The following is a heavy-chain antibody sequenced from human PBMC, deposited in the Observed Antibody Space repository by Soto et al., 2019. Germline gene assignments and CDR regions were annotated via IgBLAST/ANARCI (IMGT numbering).Heavy chain of an antibody. D-gene: IGHD2-2*01. CDR3: ARCPPPPEYNWFDP. V-gene: IGHV4-34*01. CDR1: GGSFSGYY. CDR2: INHSGST. Sequence: SETLSLTCAVYGGSFSGYYWSWIRQPPGKGLEWIGEINHSGSTNYNPSLKSRVTISVDTSKNQFSLKLSSVTAADTAVYYCARCPPPPEYNWFDPWGQGTLVTVAS. J-gene: IGHJ5*02.